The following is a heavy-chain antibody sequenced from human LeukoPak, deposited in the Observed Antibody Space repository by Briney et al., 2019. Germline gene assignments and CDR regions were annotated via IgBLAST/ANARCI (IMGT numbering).Heavy chain of an antibody. CDR2: IYYSGST. CDR3: ARAPGYSATLDAFDI. D-gene: IGHD2-15*01. Sequence: SETLSLTCTVSGGSISSSSYYWGWIRQPPGKGLEWIGSIYYSGSTYYNPSLKSRVTISVDTSKSQFSLKLTSMTAADTAVYYCARAPGYSATLDAFDIWGQGTMVTVSS. CDR1: GGSISSSSYY. J-gene: IGHJ3*02. V-gene: IGHV4-39*07.